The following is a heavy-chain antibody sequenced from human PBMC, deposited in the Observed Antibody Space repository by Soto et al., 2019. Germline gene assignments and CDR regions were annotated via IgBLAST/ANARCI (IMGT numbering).Heavy chain of an antibody. CDR3: ARTLYCDYPRIPYYFDY. CDR2: IIPIFGTA. D-gene: IGHD4-17*01. CDR1: GGTFSSYA. J-gene: IGHJ4*02. V-gene: IGHV1-69*13. Sequence: ASVKVSCKASGGTFSSYAISWVRQAPGQGLEWMGGIIPIFGTANYAQKFQGRVTITADESTSTAYMELSSLRSEDTAVYYCARTLYCDYPRIPYYFDYWGQGTLVIVSS.